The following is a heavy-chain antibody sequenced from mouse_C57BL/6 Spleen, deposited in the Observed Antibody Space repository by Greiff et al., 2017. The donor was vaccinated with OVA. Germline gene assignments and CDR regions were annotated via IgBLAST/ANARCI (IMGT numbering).Heavy chain of an antibody. CDR2: INPSSGYT. CDR1: GYTFTSYW. V-gene: IGHV1-7*01. Sequence: VQRVESGAELAKPGASVKLSCKASGYTFTSYWMHWVKQRPGQGLEWIGYINPSSGYTKYNQKFKDKATLTADKSSSTAYMQLSSLTYEDSAVYYCARRNGTTGWYFDVWGTGTTVTVSS. CDR3: ARRNGTTGWYFDV. J-gene: IGHJ1*03. D-gene: IGHD1-1*01.